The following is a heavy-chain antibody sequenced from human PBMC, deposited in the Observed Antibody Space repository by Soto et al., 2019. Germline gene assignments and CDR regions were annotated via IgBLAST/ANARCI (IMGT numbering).Heavy chain of an antibody. CDR1: GGSISSSDFY. CDR2: MYYSGTT. CDR3: AVVDSTGNWFDP. Sequence: QLQLQESGPGLVKPSETLSLTCTVSGGSISSSDFYWGWLRQPPGKGLDFIGSMYYSGTTYYNPSIKNRITISVDTSKNQFSLTLISVTAADTAVYYCAVVDSTGNWFDPWGQGALVTVSS. D-gene: IGHD3-22*01. V-gene: IGHV4-39*01. J-gene: IGHJ5*02.